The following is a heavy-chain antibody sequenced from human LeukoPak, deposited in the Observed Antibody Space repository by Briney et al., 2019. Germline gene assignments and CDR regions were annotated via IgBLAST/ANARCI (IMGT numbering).Heavy chain of an antibody. V-gene: IGHV3-11*05. CDR2: ISSSSSYT. D-gene: IGHD1-26*01. Sequence: GGSLRLSCAASGFTFSDYYMSWIRQAPGKGLEWVSYISSSSSYTNYADSVKGRFTISRDNAKNSLYLQMNSLRAEDTAVYYCARDSGSSYYFDYWGQATLVTVSS. J-gene: IGHJ4*02. CDR3: ARDSGSSYYFDY. CDR1: GFTFSDYY.